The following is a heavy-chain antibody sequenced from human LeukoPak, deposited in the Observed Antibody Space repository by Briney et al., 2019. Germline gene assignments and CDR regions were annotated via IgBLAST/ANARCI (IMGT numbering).Heavy chain of an antibody. D-gene: IGHD2-2*01. CDR2: INSDGSST. J-gene: IGHJ6*03. CDR3: ARSRLGYCSSTSCSGDYYYYMDA. V-gene: IGHV3-74*01. CDR1: GFTFSSYW. Sequence: GGSLRLSCAASGFTFSSYWMHWVRQAPGKGLVWVSRINSDGSSTSYADSVKGRFTISRDNAKNTLYLQMNSLRAEDTAVYYCARSRLGYCSSTSCSGDYYYYMDAWGKGTTVTVSS.